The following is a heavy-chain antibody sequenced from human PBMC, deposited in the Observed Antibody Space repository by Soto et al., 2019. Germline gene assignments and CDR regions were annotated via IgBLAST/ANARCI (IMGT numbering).Heavy chain of an antibody. V-gene: IGHV3-33*01. CDR3: SRSPRVRGWTASMGC. CDR1: GFTFDNFG. CDR2: IYYDGSKK. J-gene: IGHJ4*02. D-gene: IGHD3-10*01. Sequence: QVQLVESGGGVVQPGRSLRLSCAASGFTFDNFGMHWVRQAPGKGLEWVSVIYYDGSKKYYADSVRVRFTISRDNSKNMLYLQMDSLRAEDTATDYCSRSPRVRGWTASMGCWGQGTMVTVSS.